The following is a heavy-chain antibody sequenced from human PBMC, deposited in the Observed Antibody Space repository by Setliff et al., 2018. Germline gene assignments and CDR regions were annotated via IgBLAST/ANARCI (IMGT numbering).Heavy chain of an antibody. CDR3: AKDLDCSSTSCYFRNAFDI. D-gene: IGHD2-2*01. V-gene: IGHV3-23*01. CDR1: GFTFSSYA. J-gene: IGHJ3*02. CDR2: IRGSGGST. Sequence: LRLSCAASGFTFSSYAMSWVRQAPGKGLEWVSAIRGSGGSTYYADSVKGRFTISRDNSKNTLYLQMNSLRAEDTAVYYCAKDLDCSSTSCYFRNAFDIWGQGTMVTVSS.